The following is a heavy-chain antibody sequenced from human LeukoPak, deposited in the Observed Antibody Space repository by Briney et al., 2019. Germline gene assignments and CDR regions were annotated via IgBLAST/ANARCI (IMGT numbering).Heavy chain of an antibody. Sequence: PGGSLRLSCAASGLTLSDHYMDWVRQAPGKGLEWVGRTRNKVNGYTTEYAASVKGRLTISRDDSKNSLYLQLSSLKTEDTAMYYCVRVRGSGWDQNYFDCWGQGTLVTVSS. V-gene: IGHV3-72*01. J-gene: IGHJ4*02. CDR2: TRNKVNGYTT. CDR3: VRVRGSGWDQNYFDC. D-gene: IGHD6-19*01. CDR1: GLTLSDHY.